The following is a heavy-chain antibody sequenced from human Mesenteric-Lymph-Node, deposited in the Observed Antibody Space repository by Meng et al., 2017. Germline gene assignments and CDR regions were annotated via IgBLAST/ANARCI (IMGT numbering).Heavy chain of an antibody. V-gene: IGHV1-18*01. CDR1: GYTFASYG. J-gene: IGHJ4*02. Sequence: QGQLVHAGAEVKKPGASVRVCCEASGYTFASYGISWLRQAPGQGLEWMGWFVNNVDTYSAQKFQGRVTMTTDTHTSTAFMELRSLRSDDTAVYYCARGTPGRSYSDYWGQGTLVTVSS. CDR2: FVNNVDT. D-gene: IGHD3-10*01. CDR3: ARGTPGRSYSDY.